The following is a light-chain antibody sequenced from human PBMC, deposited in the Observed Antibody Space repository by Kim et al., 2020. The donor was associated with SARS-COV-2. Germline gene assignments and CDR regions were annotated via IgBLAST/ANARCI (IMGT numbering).Light chain of an antibody. CDR3: QVWDSSSDHVI. Sequence: SYELTRPPSVSVAPGKTANITCGGNNIGRKSVHWYQQKPGQAPFLVVYDDIDRPSGIPERFSGSNSGNTATLTISSVEAGDEADYYCQVWDSSSDHVIFG. J-gene: IGLJ2*01. V-gene: IGLV3-21*03. CDR1: NIGRKS. CDR2: DDI.